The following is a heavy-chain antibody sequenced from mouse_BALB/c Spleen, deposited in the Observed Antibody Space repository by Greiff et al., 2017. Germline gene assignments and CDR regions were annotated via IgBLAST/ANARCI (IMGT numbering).Heavy chain of an antibody. J-gene: IGHJ3*01. Sequence: EVQVVESGGGLVKPGGSLKLSCAASGFAFSSYDMSWVRQTPEKRLEWVAYISSGGGSTYYPDTVKGRFTISRDNAKNTLYLQMSSLKSEDTAMYYCARHNYYGGSYGFAYWGQGTLVTVSA. V-gene: IGHV5-12-1*01. CDR2: ISSGGGST. CDR3: ARHNYYGGSYGFAY. D-gene: IGHD1-1*01. CDR1: GFAFSSYD.